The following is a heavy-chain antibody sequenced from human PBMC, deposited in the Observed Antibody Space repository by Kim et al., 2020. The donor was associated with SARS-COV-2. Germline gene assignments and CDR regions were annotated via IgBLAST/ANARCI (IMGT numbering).Heavy chain of an antibody. Sequence: SETLSLTCAVHGGSLHDYSWTWIRQPPGKGLEWIAVVDHNGHTDYNPSLKGRLTMSIETANKQFSLTMNFVAAADKAADYCARESVARSLVLVLSGVWG. CDR1: GGSLHDYS. J-gene: IGHJ3*01. D-gene: IGHD2-8*02. CDR3: ARESVARSLVLVLSGV. CDR2: VDHNGHT. V-gene: IGHV4-34*01.